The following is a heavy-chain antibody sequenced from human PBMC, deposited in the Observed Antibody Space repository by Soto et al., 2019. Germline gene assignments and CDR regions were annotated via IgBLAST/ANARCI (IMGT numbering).Heavy chain of an antibody. D-gene: IGHD3-22*01. Sequence: QVQLVQSESEVKKPGSSVKVSCKVSGGTFKNYAISWVRQAPGQGLEWVGGILPVFDELNYAPKLQGRVTITADEVTSTAHVELGSLSSEDTAVYFCASASDTSGYYSWGQGTLVTVSS. CDR2: ILPVFDEL. V-gene: IGHV1-69*01. J-gene: IGHJ4*02. CDR3: ASASDTSGYYS. CDR1: GGTFKNYA.